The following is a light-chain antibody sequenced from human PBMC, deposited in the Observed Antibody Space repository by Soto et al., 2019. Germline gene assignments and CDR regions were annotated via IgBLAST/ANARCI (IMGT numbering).Light chain of an antibody. CDR1: SGHSSCA. J-gene: IGLJ7*01. V-gene: IGLV4-69*01. CDR3: QTWDTGIVV. Sequence: QSVLTQSPSASASLGASVKPTCTLSSGHSSCAIAWHQLQPEKGPRYLMKLNSDGSHSKGDGIPDRFSGSSSGAERYLTISSLQSEDEADYFCQTWDTGIVVFGGGTQLTVL. CDR2: LNSDGSH.